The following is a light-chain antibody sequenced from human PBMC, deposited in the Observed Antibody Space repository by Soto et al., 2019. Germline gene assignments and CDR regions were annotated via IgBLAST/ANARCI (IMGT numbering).Light chain of an antibody. CDR1: RSDLGGYNF. J-gene: IGLJ2*01. V-gene: IGLV2-14*03. Sequence: QSALTQPASVSGSPGQSITISSTGTRSDLGGYNFVSWFQVHPGNAPKLLIFDVNSRPSGVSNRISGSKSGNTASLTISGLQHEDEADYYCSSHTSSSTHVFGGGTKLTVL. CDR3: SSHTSSSTHV. CDR2: DVN.